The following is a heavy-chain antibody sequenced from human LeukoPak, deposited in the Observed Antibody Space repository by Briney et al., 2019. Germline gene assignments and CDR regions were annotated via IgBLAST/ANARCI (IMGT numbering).Heavy chain of an antibody. D-gene: IGHD2-15*01. Sequence: SETLSLTCTVSGGSISSDYWSWIRQPPGKGLEWIGYIYYSGSTNYNPSLKSRVTISVDTSKNQFSLKLSSVTAADTAVYYCAKGGGYCSGGSCYAALFDYWGQGTLVTVSS. CDR3: AKGGGYCSGGSCYAALFDY. J-gene: IGHJ4*02. CDR2: IYYSGST. CDR1: GGSISSDY. V-gene: IGHV4-59*01.